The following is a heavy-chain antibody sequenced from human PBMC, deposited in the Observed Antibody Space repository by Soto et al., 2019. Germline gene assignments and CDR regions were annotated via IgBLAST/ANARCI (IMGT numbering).Heavy chain of an antibody. J-gene: IGHJ6*03. CDR2: IYYSGST. CDR1: GGSISSSSYY. CDR3: ARHQGYCSSTSCHYYYYYMDV. V-gene: IGHV4-39*01. Sequence: PSETLSLTCTVSGGSISSSSYYWCWIRHPPGKGLEWIGSIYYSGSTYYNPSLKSRVTISVDTSKNQFSLKLSSVTAADTAVYYCARHQGYCSSTSCHYYYYYMDVWGKGTTVTVSS. D-gene: IGHD2-2*01.